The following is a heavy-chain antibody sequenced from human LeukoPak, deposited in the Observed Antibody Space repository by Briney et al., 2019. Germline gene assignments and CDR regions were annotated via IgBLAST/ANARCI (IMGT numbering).Heavy chain of an antibody. CDR1: GGSISGYY. V-gene: IGHV4-59*08. CDR3: ARHFGDAYRRSFDF. D-gene: IGHD5-24*01. J-gene: IGHJ4*02. CDR2: IYYSGST. Sequence: PSETLSLTCTVSGGSISGYYWSWIRQPPGKSLEWIAYIYYSGSTNYNPSLKSRVTISVDTSKNQFSLELTSVTAADTAVYYCARHFGDAYRRSFDFWGQGTLVTVSS.